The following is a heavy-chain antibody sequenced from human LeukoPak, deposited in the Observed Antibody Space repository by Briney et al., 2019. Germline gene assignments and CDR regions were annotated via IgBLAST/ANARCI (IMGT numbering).Heavy chain of an antibody. D-gene: IGHD2-2*01. CDR1: GFTFSSYS. Sequence: GGSLRLSGAASGFTFSSYSMNWVRQAPGKGREWVSSISSSSSYIYYADSVKGRFTISRDNAKNSLYLQMNSLRAEDTAVYYCARDPPGYCSSTSCPPAYGMDVWGQGTTVTVSS. CDR3: ARDPPGYCSSTSCPPAYGMDV. V-gene: IGHV3-21*01. CDR2: ISSSSSYI. J-gene: IGHJ6*02.